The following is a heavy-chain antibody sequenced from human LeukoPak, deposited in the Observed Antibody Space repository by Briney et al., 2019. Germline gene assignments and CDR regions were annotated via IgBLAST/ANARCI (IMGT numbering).Heavy chain of an antibody. CDR3: AKSSWGHIVVVVAALRAFDI. CDR2: ISGSGGST. Sequence: PGGSLRLSCAASGFTFSSYAMSWVRQAPGKGLEWVSAISGSGGSTYYADSVKGRFTISRDNSKNTLYLQMNSLRAEDTAVYYCAKSSWGHIVVVVAALRAFDIWGQGTMVTVSS. D-gene: IGHD2-15*01. J-gene: IGHJ3*02. V-gene: IGHV3-23*01. CDR1: GFTFSSYA.